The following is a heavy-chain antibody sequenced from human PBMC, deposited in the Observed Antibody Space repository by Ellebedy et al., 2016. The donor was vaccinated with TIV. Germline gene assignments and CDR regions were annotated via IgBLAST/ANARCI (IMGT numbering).Heavy chain of an antibody. CDR1: GASVGANNFS. J-gene: IGHJ4*02. Sequence: MPSETLSLTCSVSGASVGANNFSLGAIRQPPGKGPEWIGTINYSGTTYYNPSLKSRGSISVDTSNNQFSLNLNSVTAADTAVYYCARGYYDDNGYYAPGEWGPGTLVAVS. CDR3: ARGYYDDNGYYAPGE. CDR2: INYSGTT. V-gene: IGHV4-39*07. D-gene: IGHD3-22*01.